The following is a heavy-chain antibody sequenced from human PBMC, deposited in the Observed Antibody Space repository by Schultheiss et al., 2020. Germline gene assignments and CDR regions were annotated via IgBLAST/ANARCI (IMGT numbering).Heavy chain of an antibody. CDR2: IWYDGSNK. CDR3: ARDDYGGNFDY. CDR1: GFTVSSNY. J-gene: IGHJ4*02. V-gene: IGHV3-33*08. D-gene: IGHD4-23*01. Sequence: GGSLRLSCAASGFTVSSNYMSWVRQAPGKGLEWVAVIWYDGSNKYYADSVKGRFTISRDNSKNTLYLQMNSLRAEDTAVYYCARDDYGGNFDYWGRGTLVNVSS.